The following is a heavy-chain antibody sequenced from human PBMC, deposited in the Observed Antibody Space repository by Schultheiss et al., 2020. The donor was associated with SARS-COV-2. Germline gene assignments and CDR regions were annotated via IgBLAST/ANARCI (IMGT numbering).Heavy chain of an antibody. D-gene: IGHD6-13*01. CDR3: TTDWYSSSWHPEEPNADY. CDR1: GFTFSRNN. V-gene: IGHV3-48*01. J-gene: IGHJ4*02. CDR2: ITGSSRPI. Sequence: GGSLRLSCVASGFTFSRNNMNWVRQAPGKGLEWVSYITGSSRPIYYADSVKGRFTISRDNSDNTLYLQVNSLKPEDTAMYYCTTDWYSSSWHPEEPNADYWGQGTLVTVSS.